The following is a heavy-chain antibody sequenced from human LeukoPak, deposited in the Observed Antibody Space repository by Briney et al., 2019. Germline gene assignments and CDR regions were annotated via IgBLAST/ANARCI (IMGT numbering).Heavy chain of an antibody. Sequence: SETLSLTCAVYGGSFSGYHWSWIRQPPGKGLEWIGEINHSGSTNYNPSLKSRVTISVDTSKNQFSLKLSSVTAPDTAVYYCARGSFIAAAGLYYFDYWGQGTLVTVSS. V-gene: IGHV4-34*01. J-gene: IGHJ4*02. CDR1: GGSFSGYH. D-gene: IGHD6-13*01. CDR3: ARGSFIAAAGLYYFDY. CDR2: INHSGST.